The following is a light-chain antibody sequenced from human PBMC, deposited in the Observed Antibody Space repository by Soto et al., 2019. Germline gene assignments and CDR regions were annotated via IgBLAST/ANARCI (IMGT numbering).Light chain of an antibody. V-gene: IGKV1-16*02. CDR2: TAS. J-gene: IGKJ5*01. CDR3: QQYHSYPIT. Sequence: DIPMTQSPSSLSASVGDRVTITCRASQDITNYLAWFQQKPGKAPQSLIYTASSLQSGVPSKFSGSGSGTDFTLTISSLQPEDFATYYCQQYHSYPITFGQGTRLEIK. CDR1: QDITNY.